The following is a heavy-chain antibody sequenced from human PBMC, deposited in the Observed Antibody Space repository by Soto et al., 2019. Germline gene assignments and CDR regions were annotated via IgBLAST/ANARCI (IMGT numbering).Heavy chain of an antibody. CDR2: INPNSGGT. D-gene: IGHD2-15*01. J-gene: IGHJ6*02. V-gene: IGHV1-2*04. CDR3: AGGDSRRYGMDV. Sequence: ASLKVSCKASGYTFTGYYMHWVRQAPGQGLEWMGWINPNSGGTNYAQKFQGWVTMTRDTSISTAYMELSRLRSDDTAVYYCAGGDSRRYGMDVGGQGTTVTVSS. CDR1: GYTFTGYY.